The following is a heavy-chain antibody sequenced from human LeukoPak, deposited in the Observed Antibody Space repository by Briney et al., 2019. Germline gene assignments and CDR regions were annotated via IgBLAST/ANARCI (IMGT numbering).Heavy chain of an antibody. V-gene: IGHV4-34*01. Sequence: SETLSLTCAVYGGSFSGYYWSWIRQPPGKGLEWIGEINHSGSTNYNPSLKSRVTISVDTSKNQFSLKLSSVTAADTAVYHCASHQYYYDSSGYHFDYWGQGTLVTVSS. CDR2: INHSGST. CDR3: ASHQYYYDSSGYHFDY. J-gene: IGHJ4*02. CDR1: GGSFSGYY. D-gene: IGHD3-22*01.